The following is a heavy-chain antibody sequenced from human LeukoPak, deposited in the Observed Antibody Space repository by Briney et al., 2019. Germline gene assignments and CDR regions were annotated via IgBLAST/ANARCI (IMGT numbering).Heavy chain of an antibody. Sequence: SVKISCKASGYPFTSHYVHWVRQAPGQGLDWMGIIHPSGGNARNTQNFQGRVTMTRDMSTSTVYLELSSLRSEDTAVYYCARDCSSTTCQGPVLDFWGQGTLVTVSS. CDR2: IHPSGGNA. CDR1: GYPFTSHY. V-gene: IGHV1-46*01. J-gene: IGHJ4*02. CDR3: ARDCSSTTCQGPVLDF. D-gene: IGHD2/OR15-2a*01.